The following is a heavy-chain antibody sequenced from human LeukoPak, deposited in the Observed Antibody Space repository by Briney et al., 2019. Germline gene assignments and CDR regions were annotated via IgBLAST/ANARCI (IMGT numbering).Heavy chain of an antibody. D-gene: IGHD3-16*01. V-gene: IGHV5-51*01. J-gene: IGHJ4*02. CDR3: ARHGQGGSSYYFDY. CDR1: GYSFISYW. Sequence: TGESLKISCKVSGYSFISYWIGWVRQMPDKGLESLGMIYPGDSDTRYSPSFQGQVTISADKSITTAYLQWSSLKASDTAMYYCARHGQGGSSYYFDYWGQGTLVTVSS. CDR2: IYPGDSDT.